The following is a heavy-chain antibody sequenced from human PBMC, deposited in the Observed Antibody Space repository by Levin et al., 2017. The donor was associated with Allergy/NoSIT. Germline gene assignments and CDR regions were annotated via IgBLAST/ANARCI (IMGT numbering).Heavy chain of an antibody. Sequence: SETLSLTCAVYDRSFSSYSWTWIRQSPGKGLEWIGEIDDSGRANYNPSLQSRVTISVDTSKKQFSLMLSSVTAADTAVYYCARGRLFSSGGSCYWSHYFDYWGQGTLVTVSS. CDR3: ARGRLFSSGGSCYWSHYFDY. CDR1: DRSFSSYS. D-gene: IGHD2-15*01. J-gene: IGHJ4*02. V-gene: IGHV4-34*01. CDR2: IDDSGRA.